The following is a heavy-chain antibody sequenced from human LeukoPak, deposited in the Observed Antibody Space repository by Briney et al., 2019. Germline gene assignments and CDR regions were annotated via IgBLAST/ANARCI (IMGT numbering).Heavy chain of an antibody. V-gene: IGHV3-30*04. CDR3: AKDHAGSGRAFEY. Sequence: GGSLRLSCATSGFTFRMNGVHWVRQAPGQGLESVALMSSDGIKSYYADSVKGRFTVSRDTSKDIVYLQMNSLSADDTGIYYCAKDHAGSGRAFEYWGQGTLLTVSS. CDR1: GFTFRMNG. J-gene: IGHJ4*02. CDR2: MSSDGIKS. D-gene: IGHD3-10*01.